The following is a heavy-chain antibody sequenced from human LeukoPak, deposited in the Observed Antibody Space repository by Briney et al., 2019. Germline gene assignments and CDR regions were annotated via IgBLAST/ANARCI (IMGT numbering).Heavy chain of an antibody. CDR1: RLTFISFG. CDR3: AKDWDPGYYDSSGSYPDY. J-gene: IGHJ4*02. CDR2: ISYDGSNK. Sequence: QPARSLTLSCAASRLTFISFGTHWVRHAPGKGMEWVALISYDGSNKYYADSVKRRFTISRDNSKNTLYLQMNSLRAEDAAVYYCAKDWDPGYYDSSGSYPDYWGQGTLVTVSS. V-gene: IGHV3-30*18. D-gene: IGHD3-22*01.